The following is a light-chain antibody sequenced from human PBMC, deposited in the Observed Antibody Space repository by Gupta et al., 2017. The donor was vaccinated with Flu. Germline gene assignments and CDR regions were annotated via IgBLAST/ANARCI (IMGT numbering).Light chain of an antibody. V-gene: IGKV3D-15*01. J-gene: IGKJ2*01. CDR2: SGS. CDR1: RNIGVD. CDR3: QQDNDWPPYS. Sequence: VMTQSPATVSLSPGETATLSCRASRNIGVDLAWYQQKPGQAPRLLIHSGSTRDTGIPARFRGDGSGTDFILTITSLQSDDFAVYYCQQDNDWPPYSFGQGTKLE.